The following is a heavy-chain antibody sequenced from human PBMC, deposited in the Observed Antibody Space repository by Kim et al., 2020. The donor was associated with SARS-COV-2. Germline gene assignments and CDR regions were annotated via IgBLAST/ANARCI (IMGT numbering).Heavy chain of an antibody. CDR2: IYYSGST. CDR1: GGSISSSSYY. D-gene: IGHD3-10*01. V-gene: IGHV4-39*01. Sequence: SETLSLTCTVSGGSISSSSYYWGWIRQPPGKGLEWIGSIYYSGSTYYNPSLNSRVTISVDTSKNQFSLKLSSVTAADTAVYYCASESQLLWFGELLSWFDPWGQGTLVTVSS. J-gene: IGHJ5*02. CDR3: ASESQLLWFGELLSWFDP.